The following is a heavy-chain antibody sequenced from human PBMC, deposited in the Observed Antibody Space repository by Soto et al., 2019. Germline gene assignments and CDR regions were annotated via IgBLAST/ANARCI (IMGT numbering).Heavy chain of an antibody. CDR1: RGTFDSYA. Sequence: SFKASRGTFDSYAISWVRQAPGKGLEWVAVISYDGSNKYYADSVKGRFTISRDNSKNTLYLQMNSLRAEDTAVYYCAKGIVARGLGYYYYGMDVWGQGTTVTVSS. CDR2: ISYDGSNK. V-gene: IGHV3-30*04. CDR3: AKGIVARGLGYYYYGMDV. D-gene: IGHD6-6*01. J-gene: IGHJ6*02.